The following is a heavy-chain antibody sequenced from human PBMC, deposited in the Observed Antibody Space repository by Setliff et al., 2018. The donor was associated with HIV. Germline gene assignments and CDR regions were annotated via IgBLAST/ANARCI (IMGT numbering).Heavy chain of an antibody. D-gene: IGHD2-21*02. CDR2: ISGSGSII. J-gene: IGHJ4*02. CDR1: GFIFSSYE. Sequence: GGSLRLSCVASGFIFSSYEMNWVRQAPGKGLEWVSYISGSGSIIYYADSVKGRFTISRDNAEYSLHLQMNSLRAEDTAVYYCARANVGVVTDYWGQGTLVTVSS. CDR3: ARANVGVVTDY. V-gene: IGHV3-48*03.